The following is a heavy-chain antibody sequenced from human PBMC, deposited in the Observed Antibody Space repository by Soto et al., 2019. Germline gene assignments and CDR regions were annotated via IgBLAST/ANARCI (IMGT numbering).Heavy chain of an antibody. CDR3: ARDAASSLDH. J-gene: IGHJ4*02. D-gene: IGHD6-13*01. CDR1: GFTFKLYT. V-gene: IGHV3-21*01. CDR2: CTPSSSSI. Sequence: GGSLRLSCAASGFTFKLYTMHWVRQAPGKGLEWVSFCTPSSSSISYADSVEGRFTISRDNARNSLYLQIHNLRAEDTAVYYCARDAASSLDHWGQGTLVTVSS.